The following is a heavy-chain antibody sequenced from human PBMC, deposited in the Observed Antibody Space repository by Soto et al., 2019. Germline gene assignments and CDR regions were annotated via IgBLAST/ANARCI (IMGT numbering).Heavy chain of an antibody. J-gene: IGHJ4*02. CDR3: TVSGNQYELY. CDR2: ISGSGGST. V-gene: IGHV3-23*01. Sequence: GGSLRLSCAASGFTFSSYAMSWVRQAPGKGLEWVSAISGSGGSTYYADSVKGRFTISRDNSKNTVDLQMNSLKTDDTAVYYCTVSGNQYELYWGQGTLVTVSS. CDR1: GFTFSSYA. D-gene: IGHD4-4*01.